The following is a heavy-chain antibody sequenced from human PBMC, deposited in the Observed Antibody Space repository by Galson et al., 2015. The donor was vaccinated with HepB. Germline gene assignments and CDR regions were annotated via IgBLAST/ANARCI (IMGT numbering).Heavy chain of an antibody. D-gene: IGHD4-23*01. Sequence: SLRLSCAASGFAFSDSYMAWIRQAPGKELEWLSYISETSVYSNYADSVRGRFTTSRDNAKNLLFLQMNSLTADDTAIYYCARDGNLEAFAFDIWGQGTMVTVSS. V-gene: IGHV3-11*06. CDR2: ISETSVYS. J-gene: IGHJ3*02. CDR3: ARDGNLEAFAFDI. CDR1: GFAFSDSY.